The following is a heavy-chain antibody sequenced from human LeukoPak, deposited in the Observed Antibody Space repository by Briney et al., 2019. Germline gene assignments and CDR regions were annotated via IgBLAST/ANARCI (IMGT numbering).Heavy chain of an antibody. CDR1: GFTFSMYT. Sequence: GGSLRLSCAASGFTFSMYTMNWVRQAPGTGLEWVSGISSGSSYIYYADSVKGRFTISRDNSKNTLYLQMNSLRAEDTAVYYCASSLYYYDSSGYYTTDYWGQGTLVTVSS. J-gene: IGHJ4*02. D-gene: IGHD3-22*01. V-gene: IGHV3-21*01. CDR3: ASSLYYYDSSGYYTTDY. CDR2: ISSGSSYI.